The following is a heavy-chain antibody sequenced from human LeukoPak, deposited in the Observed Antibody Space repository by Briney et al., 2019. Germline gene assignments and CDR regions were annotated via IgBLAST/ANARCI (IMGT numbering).Heavy chain of an antibody. J-gene: IGHJ5*02. V-gene: IGHV3-74*01. CDR1: GFTFSSYW. D-gene: IGHD6-13*01. CDR2: IGNDGNSA. Sequence: PGGSLRLSCATSGFTFSSYWMYWVRQAPGKGLVWVSRIGNDGNSATYADFVKGRFTISRDTAENTLYLQMNSLRVDDTAVYYCVRDIAPDGTVWFDPWGQGTLVTVSS. CDR3: VRDIAPDGTVWFDP.